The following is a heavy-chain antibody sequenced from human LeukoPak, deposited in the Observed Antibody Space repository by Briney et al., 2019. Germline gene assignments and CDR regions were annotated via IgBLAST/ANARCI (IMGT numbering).Heavy chain of an antibody. Sequence: ASVEVSCKASGYTFTSYDINWVRQATGQGLEWMGWMNPNSGNTGYAQKFQGRVTITRNTSISTAYMELSSLRSEDTAVYYCARTSGSYLYYYYYYYMDVWGKGTTVTVSS. CDR1: GYTFTSYD. D-gene: IGHD1-26*01. J-gene: IGHJ6*03. V-gene: IGHV1-8*03. CDR2: MNPNSGNT. CDR3: ARTSGSYLYYYYYYYMDV.